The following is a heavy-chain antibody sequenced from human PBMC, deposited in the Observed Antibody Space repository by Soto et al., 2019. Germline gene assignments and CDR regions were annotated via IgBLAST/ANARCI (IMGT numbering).Heavy chain of an antibody. CDR3: VSWVSAHFDY. CDR2: ISSNGANT. Sequence: PGGSLRLSCAASGFTFDSPYSHAMSWVRQSPGKGPEWVSTISSNGANTHYAGSVQGRFTISKDASRNTVHLHMNSLRADDTATYFCVSWVSAHFDYWGHGTPVTVSS. J-gene: IGHJ4*01. D-gene: IGHD2-8*01. V-gene: IGHV3-23*01. CDR1: GFTFDSPYSHA.